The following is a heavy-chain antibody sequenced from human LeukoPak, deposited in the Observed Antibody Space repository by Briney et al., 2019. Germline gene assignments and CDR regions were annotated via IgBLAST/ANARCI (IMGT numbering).Heavy chain of an antibody. Sequence: GGSLRLSCAASGFTFSSYGMHWVRQAPGKGLEWVAVIWYDGSNKYYADSVKGRFTIPRDNSKNTLYLQMNSLRAEDTAVYYCAKDIDYGGNSGLDVWGKGTTVTVSS. CDR2: IWYDGSNK. V-gene: IGHV3-33*06. D-gene: IGHD4-23*01. J-gene: IGHJ6*04. CDR3: AKDIDYGGNSGLDV. CDR1: GFTFSSYG.